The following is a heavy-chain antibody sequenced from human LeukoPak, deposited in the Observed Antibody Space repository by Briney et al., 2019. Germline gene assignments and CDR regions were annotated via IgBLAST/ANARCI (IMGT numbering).Heavy chain of an antibody. CDR1: GVSISSYS. Sequence: SSETLSLTCTVSGVSISSYSWSWIRQPPGKGLEWVWYIYTSGSTNYNPSSKSRVTISVDNSKNQSPLKLSSVPAADAAVFYCARHLVGGATSDGFDIWGQGTMVTVSS. J-gene: IGHJ3*02. D-gene: IGHD1-26*01. CDR3: ARHLVGGATSDGFDI. CDR2: IYTSGST. V-gene: IGHV4-4*09.